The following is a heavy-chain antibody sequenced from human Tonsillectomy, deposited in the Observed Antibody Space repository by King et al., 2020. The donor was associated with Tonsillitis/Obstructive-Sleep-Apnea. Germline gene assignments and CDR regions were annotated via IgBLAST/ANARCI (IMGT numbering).Heavy chain of an antibody. CDR2: LWYDGRRQ. CDR1: GFSFTDYG. V-gene: IGHV3-33*01. CDR3: VRDDVYFFYNMDV. Sequence: VQLVESGGGVVQPGRSLRLSCAVSGFSFTDYGMHWVRQAPGKGLEWLTVLWYDGRRQYYAESVKGRFTISRDDSKNTLFLQMNSLRVEDTAVYYCVRDDVYFFYNMDVWGNGTTVTVSS. J-gene: IGHJ6*03. D-gene: IGHD2/OR15-2a*01.